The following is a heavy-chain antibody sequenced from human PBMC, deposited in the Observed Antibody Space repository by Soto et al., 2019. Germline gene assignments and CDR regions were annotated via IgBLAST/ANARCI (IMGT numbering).Heavy chain of an antibody. Sequence: QVQLQQWGAGLLKPSETLSLTCAVDGGSFSGYYWSWIRQPPGKGLEWIGEINQSGSTNYNPSLKSRVTISVDTSKNQFSLKLSSVTAADTAVHYCARTYSSSWSPFEYWGQGTLVTVSS. D-gene: IGHD6-13*01. CDR3: ARTYSSSWSPFEY. CDR1: GGSFSGYY. CDR2: INQSGST. V-gene: IGHV4-34*01. J-gene: IGHJ4*02.